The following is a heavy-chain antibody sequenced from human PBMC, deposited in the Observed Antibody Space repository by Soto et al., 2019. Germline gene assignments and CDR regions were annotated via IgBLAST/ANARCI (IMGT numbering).Heavy chain of an antibody. CDR2: IIPIFGTA. V-gene: IGHV1-69*14. CDR3: ARVERDYDSSGYYRGFDY. J-gene: IGHJ4*02. D-gene: IGHD3-22*01. CDR1: GGTFSSYA. Sequence: QVQLVQSGAEVKKPGSSVKVSCKASGGTFSSYAISWVRQAPGQGLEWMGGIIPIFGTANYAQKLQGRVTITADKSTSTAYMELSSLRSEDTAVYYCARVERDYDSSGYYRGFDYWGQGTLVTVSS.